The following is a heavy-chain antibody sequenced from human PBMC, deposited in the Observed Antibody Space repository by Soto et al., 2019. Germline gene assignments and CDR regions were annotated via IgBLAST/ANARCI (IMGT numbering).Heavy chain of an antibody. Sequence: QVQLQESGPGLVKPSETLSLTCTVSGGSISSYYWSWIRQPPGKGLEWIGYIYYSGSTNYNPSLKSRVTRSVDTSKNQFSLKLSSVTAADTAVYYCARVIQDTAMVMDYWGQGTLVTVSS. D-gene: IGHD5-18*01. CDR3: ARVIQDTAMVMDY. J-gene: IGHJ4*02. CDR2: IYYSGST. V-gene: IGHV4-59*01. CDR1: GGSISSYY.